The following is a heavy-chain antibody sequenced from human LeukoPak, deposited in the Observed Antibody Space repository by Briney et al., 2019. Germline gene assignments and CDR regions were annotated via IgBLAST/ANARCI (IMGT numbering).Heavy chain of an antibody. D-gene: IGHD3-22*01. V-gene: IGHV3-66*01. J-gene: IGHJ4*02. CDR3: ARVDYYDSSWREYYFDY. CDR1: GFTVSSNY. Sequence: GGSLRLSCAASGFTVSSNYMSWVRQAPGKGLEWVSVIYSGGSTYYADPVKGRSTISRDNSKTTLYLQMNSLRAEDTAVYYCARVDYYDSSWREYYFDYWGQGTLVTVSS. CDR2: IYSGGST.